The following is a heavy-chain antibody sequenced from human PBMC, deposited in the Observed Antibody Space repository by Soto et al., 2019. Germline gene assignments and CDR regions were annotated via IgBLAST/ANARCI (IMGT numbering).Heavy chain of an antibody. D-gene: IGHD3-3*01. CDR3: ARHRWTSGYYLVFDS. CDR2: IYYSGTT. V-gene: IGHV4-59*08. Sequence: QVQLQVSGPGLVKPSETLTLTCTISTGSIGTNYWSWLRQPPGKPLEWIGHIYYSGTTNYTPSLKSRVTLSVDMSQSQFSLTLTSATAADPAVYYCARHRWTSGYYLVFDSWGQGPLVTVSS. CDR1: TGSIGTNY. J-gene: IGHJ4*02.